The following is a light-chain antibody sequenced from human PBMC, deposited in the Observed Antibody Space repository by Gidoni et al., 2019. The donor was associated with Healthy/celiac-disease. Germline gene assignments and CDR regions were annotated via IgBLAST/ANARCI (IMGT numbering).Light chain of an antibody. CDR3: CSYAGSSTFAGYV. Sequence: QSALTQPASVSGAPGQSITISCTGTSSDVGSYNLVSWYQQHPGKAPNLMVYEVSKRPSGVSNRFSGSKAGNTASLTISGLQAEDEADYYCCSYAGSSTFAGYVFGTWTKVTVL. V-gene: IGLV2-23*02. J-gene: IGLJ1*01. CDR1: SSDVGSYNL. CDR2: EVS.